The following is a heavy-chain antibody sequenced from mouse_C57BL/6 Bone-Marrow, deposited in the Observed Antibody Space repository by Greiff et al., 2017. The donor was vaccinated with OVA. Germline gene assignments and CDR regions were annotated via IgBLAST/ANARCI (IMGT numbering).Heavy chain of an antibody. D-gene: IGHD2-1*01. Sequence: LVESGPELVKPGASVKISCKASGYAFRSSWMNWVKQRPGKGLEWIGRIYPGDGDTNYNGKFKGKATLTADKSSSTAYMQLSSLTSEDSAVYFCARHYGNYYAMDYWGQGTSVTVSS. CDR2: IYPGDGDT. CDR1: GYAFRSSW. CDR3: ARHYGNYYAMDY. J-gene: IGHJ4*01. V-gene: IGHV1-82*01.